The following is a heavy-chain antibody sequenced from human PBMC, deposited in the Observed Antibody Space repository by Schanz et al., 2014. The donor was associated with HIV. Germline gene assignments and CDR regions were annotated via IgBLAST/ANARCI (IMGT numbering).Heavy chain of an antibody. V-gene: IGHV3-48*04. CDR2: IRSSDSNT. CDR1: GFTFSGFA. Sequence: QLLESGGGLVQPGGLLRLSCAASGFTFSGFAMSWVRQTPGKGLEWVSYIRSSDSNTHYADSVKGRFTISRDNTKNSLYLQMNSLRAEDTAVYYCARDYHWNWFDPWGQGTLVTVSS. J-gene: IGHJ5*02. CDR3: ARDYHWNWFDP. D-gene: IGHD1-20*01.